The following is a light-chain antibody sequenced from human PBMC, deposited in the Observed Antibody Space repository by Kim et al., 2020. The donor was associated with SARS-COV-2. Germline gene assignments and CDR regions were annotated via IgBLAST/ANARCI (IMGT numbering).Light chain of an antibody. V-gene: IGLV3-1*01. CDR3: QAWDLGTVF. Sequence: SVYRRQTASLAWSGHNLGNKYVCWYQQKPGQPPLLLIYQDTSRPSGIPERFSGSNSGYTATLTISGTQAVDEADYFCQAWDLGTVFFGGGTQLTVL. CDR2: QDT. J-gene: IGLJ2*01. CDR1: NLGNKY.